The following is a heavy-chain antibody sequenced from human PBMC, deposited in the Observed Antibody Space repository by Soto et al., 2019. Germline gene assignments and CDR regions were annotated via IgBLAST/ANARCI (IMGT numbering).Heavy chain of an antibody. Sequence: GASVKVSCKASGYTFTSYDINWVRQATGQGLEWMGWMNPNSGNTGYAQKFQGRVTMTRNTSISTAYMELSSLRSEDTAVYYCARHSSSPRGAGDYWGQGTLVTVSS. CDR3: ARHSSSPRGAGDY. CDR2: MNPNSGNT. D-gene: IGHD6-6*01. J-gene: IGHJ4*02. V-gene: IGHV1-8*01. CDR1: GYTFTSYD.